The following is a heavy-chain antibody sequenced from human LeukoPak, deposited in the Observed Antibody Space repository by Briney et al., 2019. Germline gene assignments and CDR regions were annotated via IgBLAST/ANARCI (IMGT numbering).Heavy chain of an antibody. Sequence: GGSLRLSCAASGFIFRTYWMSWVRQAPGQGLEWVANINEAGSGKYYVDSVKGRFTISRDNAKNSLYLQMNSLRVEDTAIYYCASGRQLGYWGQGTLATVSA. D-gene: IGHD6-13*01. V-gene: IGHV3-7*01. CDR2: INEAGSGK. J-gene: IGHJ4*02. CDR1: GFIFRTYW. CDR3: ASGRQLGY.